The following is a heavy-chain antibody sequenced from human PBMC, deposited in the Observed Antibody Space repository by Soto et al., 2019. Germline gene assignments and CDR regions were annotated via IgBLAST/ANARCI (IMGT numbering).Heavy chain of an antibody. CDR2: TYYRSRWYY. CDR1: VDSVSSNSAA. CDR3: ARDGGTGDDFWDY. J-gene: IGHJ4*02. Sequence: PSQTLSLTCVISVDSVSSNSAAWNWIRQSPSRGLEWLGRTYYRSRWYYDYAVSVKSRITINPDTSKNQFSLHLNSVSPEDTAVYYCARDGGTGDDFWDYWGQGTLVPVSS. D-gene: IGHD3-3*01. V-gene: IGHV6-1*01.